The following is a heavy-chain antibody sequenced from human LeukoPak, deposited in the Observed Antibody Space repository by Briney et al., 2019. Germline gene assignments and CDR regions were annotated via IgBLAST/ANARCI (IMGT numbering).Heavy chain of an antibody. Sequence: SETLSLTCAVYGGSFSGYYWSWVRQPPGKGLEWIGEINHSGSTNYNPSLKSRVTISVDTSKNQFSLKLSSVTAADTAVYYCARRITMIVVASRGAFDIWGQGTMVTVSS. J-gene: IGHJ3*02. CDR1: GGSFSGYY. CDR2: INHSGST. D-gene: IGHD3-22*01. CDR3: ARRITMIVVASRGAFDI. V-gene: IGHV4-34*01.